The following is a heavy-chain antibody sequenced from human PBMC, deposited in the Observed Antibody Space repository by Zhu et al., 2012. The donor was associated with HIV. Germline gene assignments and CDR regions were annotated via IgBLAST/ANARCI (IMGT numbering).Heavy chain of an antibody. CDR2: ISWDGGST. CDR3: AKDTLRGGIQALGGLTY. V-gene: IGHV3-43D*03. CDR1: GFTFDDYA. Sequence: EVQLVESGGVVVQPGGSLRLSCAASGFTFDDYAMHWVRQAPGKGLEWVSLISWDGGSTYYADSVKGRFTISRDNSKNSLYLQMNSLRAEDTALYYCAKDTLRGGIQALGGLTYWGQGTLVTVSS. D-gene: IGHD3-16*01. J-gene: IGHJ4*02.